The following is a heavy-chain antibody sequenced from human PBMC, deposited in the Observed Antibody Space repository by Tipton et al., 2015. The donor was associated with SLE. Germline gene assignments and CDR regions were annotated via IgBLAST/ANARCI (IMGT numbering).Heavy chain of an antibody. Sequence: TLSLTCTVSTYSISTGYYWGWVRQPPGKGLEWIGSFYHSGDTYYNPSLKSRVTISVDTSKNQFSLKLTSVTAADTAVYYCARQSDDYYNYLIWMDVWGQGTTVTVSS. CDR3: ARQSDDYYNYLIWMDV. CDR2: FYHSGDT. CDR1: TYSISTGYY. V-gene: IGHV4-38-2*02. J-gene: IGHJ6*02. D-gene: IGHD4-11*01.